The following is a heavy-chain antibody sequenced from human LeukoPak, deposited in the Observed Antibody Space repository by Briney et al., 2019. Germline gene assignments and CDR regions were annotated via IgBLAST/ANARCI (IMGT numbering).Heavy chain of an antibody. Sequence: GESLKISCKTSGYSFRSYWIAWVRQRPGKCLEWMGMIYPRDSDTRYNPSFEGHVTISADKSTSTAYLQWRSLKASDTATYYCARLGTEYDKIGYYYGDHWGQGALVIVSS. CDR1: GYSFRSYW. CDR2: IYPRDSDT. J-gene: IGHJ4*02. D-gene: IGHD3-22*01. CDR3: ARLGTEYDKIGYYYGDH. V-gene: IGHV5-51*01.